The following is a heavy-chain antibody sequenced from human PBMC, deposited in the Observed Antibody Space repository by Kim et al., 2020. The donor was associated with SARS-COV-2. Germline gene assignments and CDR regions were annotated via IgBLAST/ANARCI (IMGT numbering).Heavy chain of an antibody. CDR3: ARREAGANYLDS. V-gene: IGHV4-4*07. CDR2: IYNSGST. Sequence: SETLSLTCTVSGDSITSHYWSWIRQPAGKGLEWIGRIYNSGSTNYNPSLKSRVTMSVDTSKNQFSLKLTSVTAADTAVYYCARREAGANYLDSWGQGTLVTVSS. CDR1: GDSITSHY. D-gene: IGHD2-2*01. J-gene: IGHJ4*02.